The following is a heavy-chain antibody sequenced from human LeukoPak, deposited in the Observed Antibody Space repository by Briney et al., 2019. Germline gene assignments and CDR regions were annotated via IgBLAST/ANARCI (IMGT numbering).Heavy chain of an antibody. V-gene: IGHV3-48*03. CDR1: GFNFSSYE. D-gene: IGHD2-21*02. CDR3: VSDLCGGDDQ. CDR2: ISSSGSTI. Sequence: PGGALRLSCAASGFNFSSYEMNWVRQAPGKGLEWVSYISSSGSTIYYADSVKGRFTISRDNAKDTLYLQMSSLRDEDTAVYYCVSDLCGGDDQRGRGTLVTVSS. J-gene: IGHJ4*02.